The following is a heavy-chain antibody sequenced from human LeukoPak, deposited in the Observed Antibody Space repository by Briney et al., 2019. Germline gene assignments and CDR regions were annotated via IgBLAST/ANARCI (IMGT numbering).Heavy chain of an antibody. V-gene: IGHV3-23*01. D-gene: IGHD2-15*01. CDR2: ISGSGGST. Sequence: GGSLRLSCAASGFTFSSYAVSWVRQAPGKGLEWVSAISGSGGSTYYADSVKGRFTISRDNSKNTLYLQMNSLRAEDTAVYYCAKQYCSGGSGYRPFDYWGQGTLVTVSS. CDR3: AKQYCSGGSGYRPFDY. J-gene: IGHJ4*02. CDR1: GFTFSSYA.